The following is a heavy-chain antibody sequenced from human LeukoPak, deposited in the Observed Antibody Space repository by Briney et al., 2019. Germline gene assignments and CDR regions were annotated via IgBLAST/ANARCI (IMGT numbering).Heavy chain of an antibody. D-gene: IGHD2-2*01. V-gene: IGHV3-23*01. Sequence: GGSLRLSCAASGFTFSSYAMSWVRQAPGKGLEWVSGISGSGVTTYYADSVKGRFTISRDNSKNTLYLQMNSLRPEDTAVYYCARDPVPAAARHFDYWGQGTLVTVSS. CDR3: ARDPVPAAARHFDY. J-gene: IGHJ4*02. CDR2: ISGSGVTT. CDR1: GFTFSSYA.